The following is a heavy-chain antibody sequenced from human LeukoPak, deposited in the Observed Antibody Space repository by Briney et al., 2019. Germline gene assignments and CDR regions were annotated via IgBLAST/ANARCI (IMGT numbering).Heavy chain of an antibody. CDR3: ARCRGSSDFDY. J-gene: IGHJ4*02. CDR1: GVSISSGSYY. D-gene: IGHD6-6*01. CDR2: SDDSGNT. Sequence: SETLSLTCTVSGVSISSGSYYWVWIRQPPGKGLECIGTSDDSGNTYYNPSIKSRVNISVDTSKNQFSLKLTSVTAADTAVYYCARCRGSSDFDYWGQGTLVTVSS. V-gene: IGHV4-39*07.